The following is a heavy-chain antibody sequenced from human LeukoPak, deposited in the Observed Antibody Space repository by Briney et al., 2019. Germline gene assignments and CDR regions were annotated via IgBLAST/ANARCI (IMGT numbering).Heavy chain of an antibody. D-gene: IGHD3-22*01. V-gene: IGHV4-59*08. CDR3: ARRYYYDTSSYRSYWYFDL. CDR2: ATT. J-gene: IGHJ2*01. Sequence: ATTTYNPSLKSRLTMSVDTSKKQFSLKLSSVTAADTAVYYCARRYYYDTSSYRSYWYFDLWGRGTLVTVSS.